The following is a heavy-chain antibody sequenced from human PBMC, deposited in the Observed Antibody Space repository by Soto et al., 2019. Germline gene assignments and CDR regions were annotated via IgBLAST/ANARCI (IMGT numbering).Heavy chain of an antibody. D-gene: IGHD6-19*01. CDR2: FDPEDGET. V-gene: IGHV1-24*01. CDR3: ATGPIAVAGKGNWFDP. Sequence: ASVKVSCKVSGYTLTELSMHWVRQAPGKGLEWMGGFDPEDGETIYAQKFQGRVTMTEDTSTDTAYMELSSLRSEDTAVYYCATGPIAVAGKGNWFDPWGQGTLVT. CDR1: GYTLTELS. J-gene: IGHJ5*02.